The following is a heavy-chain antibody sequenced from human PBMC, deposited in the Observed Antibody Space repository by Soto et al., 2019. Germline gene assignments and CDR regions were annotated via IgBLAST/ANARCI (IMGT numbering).Heavy chain of an antibody. J-gene: IGHJ5*02. CDR1: GGTFSSYA. V-gene: IGHV1-69*06. CDR3: ARVPKIAAAGTCWFDP. CDR2: VIPIFGTA. D-gene: IGHD6-13*01. Sequence: SVKVSCKASGGTFSSYAISWVRQAPGQGLEWMGGVIPIFGTANYAQKFQGRVTITADKSTSTAYMELSSLRSEDTAVYYCARVPKIAAAGTCWFDPWGQGTLVTVSS.